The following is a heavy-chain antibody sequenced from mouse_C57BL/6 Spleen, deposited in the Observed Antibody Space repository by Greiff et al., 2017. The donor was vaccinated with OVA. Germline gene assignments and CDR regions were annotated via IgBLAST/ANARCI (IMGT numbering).Heavy chain of an antibody. CDR1: GYTFTDYN. D-gene: IGHD4-1*01. Sequence: VQLQQSGPELVKPGASVKMSCKASGYTFTDYNMHWVKQSPGKSLEWIGYINPNNGGTSYTQKFKGKATLTVNKSSSTAYMELRSLTSEDSAVYYCARSGGRYYFDYWGQGTTLTVSS. CDR3: ARSGGRYYFDY. V-gene: IGHV1-22*01. CDR2: INPNNGGT. J-gene: IGHJ2*01.